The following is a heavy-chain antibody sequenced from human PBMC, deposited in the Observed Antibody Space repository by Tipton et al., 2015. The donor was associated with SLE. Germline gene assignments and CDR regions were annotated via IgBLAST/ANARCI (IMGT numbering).Heavy chain of an antibody. V-gene: IGHV1-46*01. CDR3: ANGGAYGGYVRH. Sequence: QSGPEVKKPGASVKVSCKASGYTFTRYYMHWVRQAPGQGLEWMGIINPSDGSTRYAQKFQGRVTISVDTSRNHFSLKLISVTAADTAVHYCANGGAYGGYVRHWGQGTLVTVSS. J-gene: IGHJ1*01. CDR2: INPSDGST. D-gene: IGHD4-17*01. CDR1: GYTFTRYY.